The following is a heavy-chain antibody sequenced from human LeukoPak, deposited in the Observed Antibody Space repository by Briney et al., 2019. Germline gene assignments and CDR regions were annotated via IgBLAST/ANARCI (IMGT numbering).Heavy chain of an antibody. V-gene: IGHV3-7*01. CDR2: IKQDGSEK. D-gene: IGHD1-26*01. CDR1: GFTFGSYW. J-gene: IGHJ4*02. Sequence: GGSLRLSCAASGFTFGSYWMSWVRQAPGKGLEWVANIKQDGSEKYYVDSVKGRFTISRDNAENSLYLQMNSLRAEDTAIYYCAREIVGTIKSYFDYWGQGTLVTASS. CDR3: AREIVGTIKSYFDY.